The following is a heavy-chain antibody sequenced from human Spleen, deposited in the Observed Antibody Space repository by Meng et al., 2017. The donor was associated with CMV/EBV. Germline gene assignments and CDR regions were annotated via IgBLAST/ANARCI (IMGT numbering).Heavy chain of an antibody. CDR2: IGSSGSNR. Sequence: GESLKISCVASGFTFSGFEVSWVRQAPRKGLEWLSYIGSSGSNRFYADSVKGRFTISRDNAKNPLFLQMTSLRVEDTAIYYRSRHRYGGTTSWPYFDYWGQGTLVTVSS. CDR3: SRHRYGGTTSWPYFDY. J-gene: IGHJ4*02. CDR1: GFTFSGFE. D-gene: IGHD1-14*01. V-gene: IGHV3-48*03.